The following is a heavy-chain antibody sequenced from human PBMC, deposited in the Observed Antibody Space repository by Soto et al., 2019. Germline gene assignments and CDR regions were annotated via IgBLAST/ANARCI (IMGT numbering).Heavy chain of an antibody. CDR3: ARAVAPYLGTWFDP. Sequence: LQLQESGSGLVKPSQTLSLTCAVSGGSISSGNSYAWSWIRQPPGKGLEWIGSISHTGRTSYNPSLKGRVTMSVVQFKNQFSLKLSSVTAADMAVYYCARAVAPYLGTWFDPWGQGSLVIVSS. CDR2: ISHTGRT. D-gene: IGHD3-16*01. CDR1: GGSISSGNSYA. V-gene: IGHV4-30-2*01. J-gene: IGHJ5*02.